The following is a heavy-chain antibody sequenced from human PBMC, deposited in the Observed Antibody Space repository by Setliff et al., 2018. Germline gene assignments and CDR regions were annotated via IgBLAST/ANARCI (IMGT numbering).Heavy chain of an antibody. CDR3: ARAPRLEWLLPTFDS. CDR1: GYSFTDYY. D-gene: IGHD3-3*01. Sequence: ASVKVSCKASGYSFTDYYMHWVRQVPGRGLEWMGWINPKSGGTRYAQNIQGRVTMTTDTSTSTAYMELRSLRSDDTAVYYCARAPRLEWLLPTFDSWGQGTLVTVSS. CDR2: INPKSGGT. J-gene: IGHJ4*02. V-gene: IGHV1-2*02.